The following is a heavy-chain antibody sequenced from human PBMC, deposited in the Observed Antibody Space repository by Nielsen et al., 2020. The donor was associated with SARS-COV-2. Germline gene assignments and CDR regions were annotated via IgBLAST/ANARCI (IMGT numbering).Heavy chain of an antibody. J-gene: IGHJ4*02. V-gene: IGHV2-70*11. CDR2: IDWDDDK. D-gene: IGHD3-22*01. CDR3: ARTYYTSVHFDY. CDR1: GFSLSTSGMC. Sequence: SGPTLVKPTQTLTLTCTFSGFSLSTSGMCLTWIRQPPGKALKWLARIDWDDDKYYSTSLKTRLTISKDTSKNQVVLTMTNMDPVDTATYYCARTYYTSVHFDYWGQGTLVTGSS.